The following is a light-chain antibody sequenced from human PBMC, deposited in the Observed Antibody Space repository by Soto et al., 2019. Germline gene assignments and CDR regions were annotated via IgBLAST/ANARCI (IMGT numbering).Light chain of an antibody. Sequence: QSVLTQPTSVSAAPGQKVTISCSGSSSNIGNNYVSWYQQLPGTAPKLLIYDNNKRPSGIPDRFSGSKSGTSATLGITGLQTGDEGDYYCGTWDSSLSVVVFGGGTKLTVL. J-gene: IGLJ2*01. CDR2: DNN. V-gene: IGLV1-51*01. CDR3: GTWDSSLSVVV. CDR1: SSNIGNNY.